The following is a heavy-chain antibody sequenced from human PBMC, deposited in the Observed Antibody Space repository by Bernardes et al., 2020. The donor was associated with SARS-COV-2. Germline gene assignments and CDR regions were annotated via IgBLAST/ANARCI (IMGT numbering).Heavy chain of an antibody. J-gene: IGHJ5*02. CDR3: ARGYYAGDP. CDR2: ISYDGNNK. V-gene: IGHV3-30*03. CDR1: GFTFKNFG. Sequence: SLRLSWAASGFTFKNFGMHWVRQAPGKGLEWVALISYDGNNKFYADSVKGRFTISRDNSESTLFLQMNGLRVEDTAVYYCARGYYAGDPGGQGTLVTVSS. D-gene: IGHD2-21*01.